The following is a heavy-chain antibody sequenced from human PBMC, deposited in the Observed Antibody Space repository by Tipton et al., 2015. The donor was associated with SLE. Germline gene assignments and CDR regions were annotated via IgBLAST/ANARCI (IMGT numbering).Heavy chain of an antibody. CDR1: GGSISSGGYY. J-gene: IGHJ4*02. Sequence: TLSLTCTVSGGSISSGGYYWSRIRQHPGKGLEWIGYIYYSGSTYYNPSLKSRVTISVDTSKNQFSLKLSSVTAADTAVYYCARHPQGAQVGATYFDYWGQGTLVTVSS. CDR2: IYYSGST. CDR3: ARHPQGAQVGATYFDY. V-gene: IGHV4-31*03. D-gene: IGHD1-26*01.